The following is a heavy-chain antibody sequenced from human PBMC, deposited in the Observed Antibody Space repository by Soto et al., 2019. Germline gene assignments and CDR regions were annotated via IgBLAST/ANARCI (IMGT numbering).Heavy chain of an antibody. CDR3: ARPREAGKYYYGVDV. D-gene: IGHD6-19*01. V-gene: IGHV5-51*01. CDR1: GYSFTSYW. CDR2: IYAGDSDT. J-gene: IGHJ6*04. Sequence: GESLKISWKGSGYSFTSYWIGWVRQMPGKGLEWMGIIYAGDSDTRYSPPFQGQVTISADKSISTAYLQWSSLKPSDPALYYCARPREAGKYYYGVDVWGKGTTVTVSS.